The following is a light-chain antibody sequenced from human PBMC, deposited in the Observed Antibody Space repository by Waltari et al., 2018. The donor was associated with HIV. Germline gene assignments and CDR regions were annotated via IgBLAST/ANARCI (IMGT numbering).Light chain of an antibody. J-gene: IGKJ1*01. CDR3: QQYYSTWT. CDR2: WAS. CDR1: QSVLYSSDNKNY. Sequence: DIVIIQSPDSLAVSVGERATINWKSSQSVLYSSDNKNYLAWYQQKPGQPPKVLIYWASTRESGVPDRFSGSGSGTDFALTISSLQAEDVAVYYCQQYYSTWTFGQGTKVEIK. V-gene: IGKV4-1*01.